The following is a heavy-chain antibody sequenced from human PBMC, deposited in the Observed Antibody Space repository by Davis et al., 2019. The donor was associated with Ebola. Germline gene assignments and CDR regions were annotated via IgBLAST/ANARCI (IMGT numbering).Heavy chain of an antibody. CDR2: ISSSSSTI. J-gene: IGHJ4*02. V-gene: IGHV3-48*02. Sequence: PGGSLRLSCTASGFTFSSDSMNWLRPAPGKGLEWVSYISSSSSTIYYADSVKGRFTISRDNAKNSLYLQMNSLRDEDTAVYYCARDHGTISRFDYWGQGTLVTVSS. D-gene: IGHD1-1*01. CDR3: ARDHGTISRFDY. CDR1: GFTFSSDS.